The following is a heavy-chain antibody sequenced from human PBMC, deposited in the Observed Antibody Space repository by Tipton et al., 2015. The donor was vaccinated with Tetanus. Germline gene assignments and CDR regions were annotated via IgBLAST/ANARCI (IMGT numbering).Heavy chain of an antibody. V-gene: IGHV4-31*03. CDR2: IYSSGSS. CDR3: ARDSGGDSGYDA. D-gene: IGHD5-12*01. Sequence: TLSLTCTVSGASIGSRGYYWSWIRRHPGKGLEWVGYIYSSGSSYYNPALKGRGSITIDTSRNQFSLHLSSVTAADTGVYFCARDSGGDSGYDAWGQGTLVTVSS. J-gene: IGHJ4*02. CDR1: GASIGSRGYY.